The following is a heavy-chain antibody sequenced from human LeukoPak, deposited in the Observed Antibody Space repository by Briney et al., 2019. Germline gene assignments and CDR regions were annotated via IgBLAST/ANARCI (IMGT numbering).Heavy chain of an antibody. CDR1: GFTFSSYW. D-gene: IGHD2-15*01. CDR3: ARDPIGFQDGY. CDR2: INQDGSDK. V-gene: IGHV3-7*01. Sequence: QTGGSLRLSCAASGFTFSSYWMSWVRQAPGKGLEWVANINQDGSDKYYVDSVKGRFTISRDNAKNSLYLQMNSLRAEDTAVYYCARDPIGFQDGYWGQGTLVTVSS. J-gene: IGHJ4*02.